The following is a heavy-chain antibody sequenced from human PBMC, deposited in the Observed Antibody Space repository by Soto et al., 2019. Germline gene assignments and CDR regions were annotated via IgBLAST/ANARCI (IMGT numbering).Heavy chain of an antibody. Sequence: QVQLVQSGAEVKKPGASVKVSCKASGYTFTSYGISWVRQAPGQGLEWMGWISAYNGNTNYAQKIQGRVTMTTDTSTRTAYMDLRTLSSDDTAVYYCARDSPPVDYWGQGTLVTVSA. J-gene: IGHJ4*02. V-gene: IGHV1-18*01. CDR1: GYTFTSYG. CDR3: ARDSPPVDY. CDR2: ISAYNGNT.